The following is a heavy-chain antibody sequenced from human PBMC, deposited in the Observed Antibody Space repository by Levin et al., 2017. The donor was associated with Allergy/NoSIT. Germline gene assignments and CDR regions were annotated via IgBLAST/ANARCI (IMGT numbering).Heavy chain of an antibody. CDR2: MSGSGTTI. CDR3: VKDQYCPSLTCNPGWFDT. CDR1: GFSFGNYA. Sequence: GGSLRLSCAASGFSFGNYAMSWVRQAPGKGLEWVLGMSGSGTTIWYADSVRGRFTISRDNSKNTLYLQMTSLRVADTAKYYCVKDQYCPSLTCNPGWFDTWGQGTLVTVSS. V-gene: IGHV3-23*01. J-gene: IGHJ5*02. D-gene: IGHD2/OR15-2a*01.